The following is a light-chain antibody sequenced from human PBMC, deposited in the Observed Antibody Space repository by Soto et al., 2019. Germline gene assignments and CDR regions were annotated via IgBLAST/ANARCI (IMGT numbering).Light chain of an antibody. CDR3: QQRSNWPGT. J-gene: IGKJ1*01. Sequence: EIVLTQSPATLSLSPWERATLSCRASQSVSSYLAWYQQKPGQAPRLLIYDASNRATGIPARFSGSGSGTDFTLTISSLEPEDFAVYYCQQRSNWPGTFGQGTKVDNK. V-gene: IGKV3-11*01. CDR2: DAS. CDR1: QSVSSY.